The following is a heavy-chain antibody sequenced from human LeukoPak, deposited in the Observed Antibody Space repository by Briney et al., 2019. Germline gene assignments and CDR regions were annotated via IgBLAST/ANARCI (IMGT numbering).Heavy chain of an antibody. D-gene: IGHD4-17*01. Sequence: GGSLRLSCAASGFTVSSNYMSWVRQAPGKGLERVSVIYSGGSTYYADSVKGRFTISRDNSKNTLYLQMNSLRAEDTAVYYCARESNYGDSAFFYYYYGMDVWGQGTTVTVSS. CDR3: ARESNYGDSAFFYYYYGMDV. CDR1: GFTVSSNY. CDR2: IYSGGST. J-gene: IGHJ6*02. V-gene: IGHV3-53*01.